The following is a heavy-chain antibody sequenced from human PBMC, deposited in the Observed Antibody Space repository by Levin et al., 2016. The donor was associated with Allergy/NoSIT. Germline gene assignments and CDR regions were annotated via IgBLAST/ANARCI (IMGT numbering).Heavy chain of an antibody. CDR2: IYYTGST. J-gene: IGHJ3*02. Sequence: PGKGLEWIGSIYYTGSTFYHPSLKSRVTISVDTSKNQFSLRLSSVTAADTAVYYCARLGGEVVPAAMGAFDIWGQGTMVTVSS. D-gene: IGHD2-2*01. CDR3: ARLGGEVVPAAMGAFDI. V-gene: IGHV4-39*01.